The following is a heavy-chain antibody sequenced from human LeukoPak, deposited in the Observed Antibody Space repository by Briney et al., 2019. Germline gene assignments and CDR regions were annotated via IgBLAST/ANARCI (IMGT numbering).Heavy chain of an antibody. J-gene: IGHJ4*02. V-gene: IGHV3-48*01. D-gene: IGHD4-23*01. CDR3: ATTNYGGHAN. CDR1: GFIFSSNS. CDR2: ISSGGSTI. Sequence: GGSLRLSCAVSGFIFSSNSMNWVRQAPGKGLEWISYISSGGSTIYYADSVKGRFTISRDNAKNSLYLQMNSLRAEDAAMYYCATTNYGGHANWGQGTLVTVSS.